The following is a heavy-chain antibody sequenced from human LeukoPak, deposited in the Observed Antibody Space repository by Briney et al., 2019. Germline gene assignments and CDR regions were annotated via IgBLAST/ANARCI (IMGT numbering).Heavy chain of an antibody. V-gene: IGHV1-3*01. CDR2: INAGNGNT. D-gene: IGHD3-10*01. J-gene: IGHJ5*02. CDR3: ARAWYYYGSGSYYNWFDP. Sequence: VASVKVSCKASGYTFTSYAMHWVRQAPGQRLEWMGWINAGNGNTKYSQKFQGRVTITRDTSASTAYMELSSLRSEDTAVYYCARAWYYYGSGSYYNWFDPWGQGTLVTVSS. CDR1: GYTFTSYA.